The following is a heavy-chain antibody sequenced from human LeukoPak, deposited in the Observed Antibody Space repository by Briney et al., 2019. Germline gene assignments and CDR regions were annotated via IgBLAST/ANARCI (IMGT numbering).Heavy chain of an antibody. CDR2: INPNSGGT. J-gene: IGHJ4*02. CDR1: GYTFTGYY. V-gene: IGHV1-2*02. Sequence: ASVKVSCKASGYTFTGYYMSWVRQAPGQGLEWMGWINPNSGGTNYAQKFQGRVTMTRDTSISTAYMELSRLRSDDTAVYYCARDEGTAMVFDYWGQGTLVTVSS. CDR3: ARDEGTAMVFDY. D-gene: IGHD5-18*01.